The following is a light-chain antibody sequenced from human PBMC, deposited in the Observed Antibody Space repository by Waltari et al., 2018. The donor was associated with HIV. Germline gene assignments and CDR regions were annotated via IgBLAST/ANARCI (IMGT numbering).Light chain of an antibody. CDR3: QQYDSWPLT. V-gene: IGKV3-15*01. Sequence: EIVMTQSPATLSVSPGETATLSCRASQSVTSDLAWYQQKPGQAPSLLIHGASTRAAGIPARFSGSGSRTDFTLTISSLQSEDFAVYFCQQYDSWPLTFGGGTKVEIK. J-gene: IGKJ4*01. CDR1: QSVTSD. CDR2: GAS.